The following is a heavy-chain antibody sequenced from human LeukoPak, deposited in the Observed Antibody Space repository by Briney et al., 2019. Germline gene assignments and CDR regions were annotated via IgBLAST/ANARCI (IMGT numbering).Heavy chain of an antibody. CDR2: IKQDGSER. Sequence: GSLRLSCAASGFTFSSYWMSWVRQAPGKGLEWVANIKQDGSERYYVDSVKGRFTISRDNAKNSLFLQVNSLRAEDTAVYYCATRRYSSGFDYWGQGTLVTVSS. CDR3: ATRRYSSGFDY. D-gene: IGHD6-19*01. V-gene: IGHV3-7*01. J-gene: IGHJ4*02. CDR1: GFTFSSYW.